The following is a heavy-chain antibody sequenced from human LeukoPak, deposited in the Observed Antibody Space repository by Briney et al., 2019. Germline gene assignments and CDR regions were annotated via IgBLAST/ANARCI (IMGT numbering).Heavy chain of an antibody. D-gene: IGHD1-26*01. V-gene: IGHV3-23*01. CDR1: GFTFSSYA. J-gene: IGHJ4*02. CDR3: AKDRGSYYGY. Sequence: GGSLRLSCAASGFTFSSYAMSWVRQAPGKGLEWVSAISGSGGSTYYADSVKGRFTISRDNSKKTLYLQMNRLRAEDTAVYYCAKDRGSYYGYWGQGTLVTVSS. CDR2: ISGSGGST.